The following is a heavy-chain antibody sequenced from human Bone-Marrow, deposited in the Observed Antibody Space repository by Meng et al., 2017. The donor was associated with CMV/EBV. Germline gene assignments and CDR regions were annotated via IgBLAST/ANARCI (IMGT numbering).Heavy chain of an antibody. D-gene: IGHD2-21*01. CDR2: IDYDGNKR. Sequence: GESLKISCAVSEFVFNNYGIHWVRQAPGKGLEWVTFIDYDGNKRNYADSVKGRFTISRDTSKSEVYLLFNSLRPEDTAVYYCVKRGPYYYSMDVWGQGTTVTVSS. J-gene: IGHJ6*02. V-gene: IGHV3-30*02. CDR1: EFVFNNYG. CDR3: VKRGPYYYSMDV.